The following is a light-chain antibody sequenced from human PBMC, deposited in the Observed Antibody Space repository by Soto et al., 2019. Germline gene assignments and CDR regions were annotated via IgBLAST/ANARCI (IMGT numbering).Light chain of an antibody. CDR3: QQRSNWPPIT. CDR1: QSVSSSY. Sequence: EFVLTQSPGTLSFSPGERATLSCRASQSVSSSYLAWYQQKSGQAPRLLISRASSRATGIPARFSGSGSGTDFTLTISSLEPEDFAVYYCQQRSNWPPITFGQGTRLEIK. CDR2: RAS. V-gene: IGKV3D-20*02. J-gene: IGKJ5*01.